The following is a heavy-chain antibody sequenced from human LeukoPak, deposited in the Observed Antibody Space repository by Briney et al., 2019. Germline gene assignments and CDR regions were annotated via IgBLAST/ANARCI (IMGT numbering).Heavy chain of an antibody. CDR2: ISSSSSTI. CDR3: ARDGGALIRGKGYYYGMDV. CDR1: GFTFSSYS. D-gene: IGHD3-16*01. Sequence: GGSLRLSCAASGFTFSSYSMNWVRQAPGKRLEWVSYISSSSSTIYYADSVKGRFTISRDNAKNSLYLQMNSLRDEDTAVYYCARDGGALIRGKGYYYGMDVWGQGTTVTVSS. V-gene: IGHV3-48*02. J-gene: IGHJ6*02.